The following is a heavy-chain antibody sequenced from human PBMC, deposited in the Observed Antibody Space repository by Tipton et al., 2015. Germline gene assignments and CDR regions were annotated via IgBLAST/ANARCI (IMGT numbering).Heavy chain of an antibody. CDR3: ARVPLHCSGGSCQYYYYGMDV. J-gene: IGHJ6*02. V-gene: IGHV4-59*01. CDR1: HGSISSYH. D-gene: IGHD2-15*01. Sequence: TLSLTCTVFHGSISSYHWSWIRQPPGKGLEWIGNVYDSGSTNYNPSLESRVTILLHTSKNQFSLKLSSVTAADTAVYYCARVPLHCSGGSCQYYYYGMDVWGQGTTVIVSS. CDR2: VYDSGST.